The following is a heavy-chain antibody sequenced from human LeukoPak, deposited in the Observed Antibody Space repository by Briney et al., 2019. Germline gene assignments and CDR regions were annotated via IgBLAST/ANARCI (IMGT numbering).Heavy chain of an antibody. V-gene: IGHV3-74*01. CDR1: GFTFSSYW. Sequence: PGGSLRLSCAASGFTFSSYWMHWVRQAPGKGLVWVSRINSDESSTRYADSVKGRFTISRDNAKNTLYLQMNSLRAEDTAVYYCASLEYSSSQGRDYWGQGTLVTVSS. J-gene: IGHJ4*02. CDR2: INSDESST. CDR3: ASLEYSSSQGRDY. D-gene: IGHD6-6*01.